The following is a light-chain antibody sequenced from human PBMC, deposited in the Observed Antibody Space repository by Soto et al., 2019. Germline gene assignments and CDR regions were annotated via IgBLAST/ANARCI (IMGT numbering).Light chain of an antibody. CDR2: DAS. Sequence: DMQVTQFPSSVSASVGDTVSIXXQASQDIKKYLNWYQYKPGKVPKLLIYDASIVKTGVPSRFSGSGSGTDFTFTISSLQPEDNATYYCQQFDTLMTFGQGTRLEIK. CDR3: QQFDTLMT. CDR1: QDIKKY. J-gene: IGKJ5*01. V-gene: IGKV1-33*01.